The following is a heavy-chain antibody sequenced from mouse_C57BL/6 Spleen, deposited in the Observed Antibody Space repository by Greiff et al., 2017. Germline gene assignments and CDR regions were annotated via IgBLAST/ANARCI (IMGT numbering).Heavy chain of an antibody. D-gene: IGHD3-2*02. CDR2: IHPNSGST. Sequence: LQQPGAELVKPGASVKLSCKASGYTFTSYWMHWVKQRPGQGLEWIGMIHPNSGSTNYNEKFKSKATLTVDKSSSTAYMQLSSLTSEDSAVYYCARTAQAIYYAMDYWGQGTSVTVSS. J-gene: IGHJ4*01. V-gene: IGHV1-64*01. CDR3: ARTAQAIYYAMDY. CDR1: GYTFTSYW.